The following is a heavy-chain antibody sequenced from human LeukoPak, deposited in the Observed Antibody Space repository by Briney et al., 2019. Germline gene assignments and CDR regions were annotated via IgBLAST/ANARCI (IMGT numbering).Heavy chain of an antibody. CDR2: IRYDGSNK. V-gene: IGHV3-30*02. J-gene: IGHJ4*02. CDR3: ARGQRWLTDY. CDR1: GFTFSSYG. D-gene: IGHD5-24*01. Sequence: GGSLRLSCAASGFTFSSYGMHWVRQAPGKGLEWVAFIRYDGSNKYYADSVKGRFTISRDNSKNTLYLQMNSLRAEDTAVYYCARGQRWLTDYWGQGTLVTVSS.